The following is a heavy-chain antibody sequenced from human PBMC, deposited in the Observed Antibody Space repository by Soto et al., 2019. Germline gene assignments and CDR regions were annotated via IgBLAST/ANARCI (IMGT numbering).Heavy chain of an antibody. J-gene: IGHJ4*02. CDR3: ARHHYDFWSGYLKQNGY. CDR2: IYPGDSDT. Sequence: GESLKISCKGSGYSFTSYWIGWVRQMPGKGLEWMGIIYPGDSDTRYSPSFQGQVTISADKSISTAYLQWSSLKASDTAMYYCARHHYDFWSGYLKQNGYWGQGTLVTVSS. V-gene: IGHV5-51*01. CDR1: GYSFTSYW. D-gene: IGHD3-3*01.